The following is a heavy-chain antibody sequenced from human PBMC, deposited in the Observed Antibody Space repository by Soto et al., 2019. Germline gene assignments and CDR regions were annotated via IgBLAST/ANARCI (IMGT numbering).Heavy chain of an antibody. D-gene: IGHD3-9*01. CDR3: ARRYYDILTGLYGMDV. CDR2: IYPGDSDT. CDR1: GYSFTSYW. Sequence: GESLKISCKGSGYSFTSYWIGWVRQMPGKGLEWMGIIYPGDSDTRYSPSFQGQVTISADKSISTAYLQWSSLKASDTAMYYCARRYYDILTGLYGMDVWGQGTTVTVSS. V-gene: IGHV5-51*01. J-gene: IGHJ6*02.